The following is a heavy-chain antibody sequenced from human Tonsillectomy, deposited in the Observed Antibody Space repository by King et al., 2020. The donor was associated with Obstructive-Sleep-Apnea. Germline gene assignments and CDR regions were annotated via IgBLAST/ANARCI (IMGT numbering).Heavy chain of an antibody. J-gene: IGHJ4*02. CDR1: GFTFSSYS. CDR2: IIVSVSAI. CDR3: ARDRTGFLDY. Sequence: VQLVESGGGLVQPGGSLRLSCAASGFTFSSYSIHWVRQAPGRGLEWVSYIIVSVSAIYYADSVKGRFTISRDNAKNSMYLQMNSLRAEDTAVYYCARDRTGFLDYWGQGTLVTVSA. D-gene: IGHD7-27*01. V-gene: IGHV3-48*04.